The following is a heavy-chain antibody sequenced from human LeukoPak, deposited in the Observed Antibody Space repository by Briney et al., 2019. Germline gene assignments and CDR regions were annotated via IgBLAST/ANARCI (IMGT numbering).Heavy chain of an antibody. D-gene: IGHD3-9*01. CDR3: ATHGYSELRYFDWSTNE. CDR2: IRSSSSYI. V-gene: IGHV3-21*01. CDR1: GFTFSSYS. Sequence: GGSLRLSCAASGFTFSSYSMNWVRQAPGKGLEWVSSIRSSSSYIYYADSVKGRFTISRDNAKNSLYLQMNSLRAEDTAVYYCATHGYSELRYFDWSTNEWGQGTLVTVSS. J-gene: IGHJ4*02.